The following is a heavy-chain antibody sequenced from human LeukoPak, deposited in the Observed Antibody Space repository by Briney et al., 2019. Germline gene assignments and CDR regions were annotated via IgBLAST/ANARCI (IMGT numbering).Heavy chain of an antibody. CDR1: RYTFTSYY. CDR3: ARARGWLPPDY. D-gene: IGHD3-9*01. Sequence: ASEKVSCKASRYTFTSYYMHWVRQAPGQGLEWMGIINPSGGSTSYAQKFQGRVTMTRDTSTSTVYMELSSLRSEDTAVYYCARARGWLPPDYWGQGTLVTVSS. V-gene: IGHV1-46*01. CDR2: INPSGGST. J-gene: IGHJ4*02.